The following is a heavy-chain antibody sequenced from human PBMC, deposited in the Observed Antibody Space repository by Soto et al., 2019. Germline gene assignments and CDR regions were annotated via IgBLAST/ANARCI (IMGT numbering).Heavy chain of an antibody. CDR3: ARGDGDNNAFDI. CDR2: IIPIFRTP. Sequence: VLLVQSGAEVKQPGSSVKVSCKASGGTISTYAITWVRQAPGQGLEWVGGIIPIFRTPNYAQNLQGRVTITADESTSTAYMELSNLSSEDTAVYYCARGDGDNNAFDIWGQGTVVNVSS. D-gene: IGHD1-20*01. J-gene: IGHJ3*02. V-gene: IGHV1-69*12. CDR1: GGTISTYA.